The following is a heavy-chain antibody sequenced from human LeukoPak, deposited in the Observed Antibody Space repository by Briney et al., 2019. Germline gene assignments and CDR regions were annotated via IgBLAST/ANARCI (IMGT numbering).Heavy chain of an antibody. J-gene: IGHJ3*02. Sequence: GGSLRLSCAASGFTFSSYNMNWVRQAPGKGLEWVSYISSSSSTIYYADSVKGRFTISRDNAKNSLYLQMNSLRAEDTAVYYCARGYCSSTSCYHAFDIWGQGTMVTVSS. CDR3: ARGYCSSTSCYHAFDI. D-gene: IGHD2-2*01. CDR1: GFTFSSYN. CDR2: ISSSSSTI. V-gene: IGHV3-48*04.